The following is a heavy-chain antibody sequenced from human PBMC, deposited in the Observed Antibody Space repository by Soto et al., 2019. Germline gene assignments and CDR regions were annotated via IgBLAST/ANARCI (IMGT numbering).Heavy chain of an antibody. CDR2: ISSSSSYI. CDR3: ASTRGAVHHYYDSSGPNPPDY. CDR1: GFTFSSYS. J-gene: IGHJ4*02. V-gene: IGHV3-21*01. Sequence: EVQLLESGGGLVKPGGSLRLSCAASGFTFSSYSMNWVRQAPGKGLEWVSSISSSSSYIYYADSVKGRFTISRDNAKNSLYLQMNSLRAEDTAVYYCASTRGAVHHYYDSSGPNPPDYWGQGTLVTVSS. D-gene: IGHD3-22*01.